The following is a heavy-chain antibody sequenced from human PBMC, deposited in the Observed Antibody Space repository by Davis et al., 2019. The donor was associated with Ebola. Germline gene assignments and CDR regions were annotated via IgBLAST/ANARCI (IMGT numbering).Heavy chain of an antibody. CDR3: ARAAHEKFGYYHYYYMDV. J-gene: IGHJ6*03. CDR2: ISTSGNT. CDR1: GGSISSNNW. D-gene: IGHD3-10*01. V-gene: IGHV4-4*02. Sequence: PGGSLRLSCVVSGGSISSNNWWSWVRQTPGKGLEWIGEISTSGNTNYNPSLKSRVTISVDKSNNHFSLKLTSVTAADTALYYCARAAHEKFGYYHYYYMDVWGKGTAATVSS.